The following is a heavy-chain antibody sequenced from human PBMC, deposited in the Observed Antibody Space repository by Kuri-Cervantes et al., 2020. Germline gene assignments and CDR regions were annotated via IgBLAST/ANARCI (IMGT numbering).Heavy chain of an antibody. CDR1: GFTFSSYG. CDR2: IWYDGSNK. Sequence: GGSLRLSCAASGFTFSSYGMHWVRQAPGKGLEWVAVIWYDGSNKYYADSVKGRFTISRDNSKNTLYLQMNSLRAEDTAVYYCAKDKSGSYDGARTFDYWAREPWSPSPQ. V-gene: IGHV3-30*02. D-gene: IGHD1-26*01. J-gene: IGHJ4*02. CDR3: AKDKSGSYDGARTFDY.